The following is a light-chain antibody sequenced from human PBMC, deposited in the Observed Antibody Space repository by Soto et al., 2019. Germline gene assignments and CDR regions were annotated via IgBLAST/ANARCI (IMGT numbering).Light chain of an antibody. CDR2: DAS. J-gene: IGKJ4*01. CDR1: QSVRSF. Sequence: EIVLTQSPATRSLSPGERATLSCRASQSVRSFLAWYQQKPGQAPRLLIYDASNRATGVPGRFSGSGSGTDFTLTISSLEPEDFAVYYCQQRSSWPPALSFGGGTKVE. CDR3: QQRSSWPPALS. V-gene: IGKV3-11*01.